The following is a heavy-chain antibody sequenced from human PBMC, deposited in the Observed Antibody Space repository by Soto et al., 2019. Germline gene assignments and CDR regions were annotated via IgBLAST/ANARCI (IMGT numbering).Heavy chain of an antibody. Sequence: PSETLSLTCAVSGEYFSGYYWRCIRQPPGKGLEWIGEINPRGITNYNPSLKSRVTISVDTSKNQFSLKLSSVTAADTAVYYSATRAIRYSDWLSPTYFVYWGQGTLVTV. V-gene: IGHV4-34*01. J-gene: IGHJ4*02. D-gene: IGHD3-9*01. CDR2: INPRGIT. CDR3: ATRAIRYSDWLSPTYFVY. CDR1: GEYFSGYY.